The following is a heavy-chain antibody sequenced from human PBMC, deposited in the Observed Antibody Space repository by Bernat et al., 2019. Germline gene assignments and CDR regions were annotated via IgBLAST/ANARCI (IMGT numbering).Heavy chain of an antibody. CDR2: IKQDGSVQ. CDR1: GFIFSGIW. V-gene: IGHV3-7*03. CDR3: ARGYGPEN. Sequence: EVQLVESGGALVQPGGSLRLSCLGSGFIFSGIWMTWVRQAPGKGLEWVANIKQDGSVQHYVDSVKGRFIISRDNTKNSLFLQMNSLRVDDTAVYYCARGYGPENWGQGTLVTVSS. D-gene: IGHD2-8*02. J-gene: IGHJ1*01.